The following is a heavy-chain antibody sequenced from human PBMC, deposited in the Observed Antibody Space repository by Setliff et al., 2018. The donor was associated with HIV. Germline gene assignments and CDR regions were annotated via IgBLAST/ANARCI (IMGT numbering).Heavy chain of an antibody. J-gene: IGHJ4*02. D-gene: IGHD5-12*01. CDR2: IYHSGFT. Sequence: SETLSLTCTVSGGSISNSGYFWDNSGYYWGWIRQPPGQGLEWIGSIYHSGFTYHNPSLKSRITLSVDTSKNQFSLKLSSVTAADTAVYYCAFSKQMATMAFDYWGQGALVTVSS. CDR1: GGSISNSGYFWDNSGYY. V-gene: IGHV4-39*01. CDR3: AFSKQMATMAFDY.